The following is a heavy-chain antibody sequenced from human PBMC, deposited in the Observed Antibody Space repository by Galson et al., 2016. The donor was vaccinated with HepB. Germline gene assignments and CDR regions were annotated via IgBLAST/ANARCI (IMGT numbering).Heavy chain of an antibody. CDR2: INPSDSYS. CDR1: GYSFTSYW. CDR3: ARRGYHYGQIDY. V-gene: IGHV5-10-1*01. D-gene: IGHD5-18*01. Sequence: SGAEVKKPGESLRISCKGSGYSFTSYWISWVRQMPWKGLEWTGRINPSDSYSDYSPSFHGHVTISADKSISTAYLQWSSLEASDTATYYCARRGYHYGQIDYWGQGTLVTVSS. J-gene: IGHJ4*02.